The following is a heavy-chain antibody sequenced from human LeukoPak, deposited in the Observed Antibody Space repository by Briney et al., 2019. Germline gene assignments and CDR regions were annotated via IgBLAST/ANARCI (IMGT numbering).Heavy chain of an antibody. V-gene: IGHV4-61*05. CDR1: GGSISSSSYY. Sequence: PSETLSLTCTVSGGSISSSSYYWGWIRQPPGKGLEWIGYIYYSGSTNYNPSLKSRVTISVDTSKNQFSLKLSSVTAADTAVYYCARLRHSSSWYPPGWFDPWGQGTLVTVSS. J-gene: IGHJ5*02. CDR3: ARLRHSSSWYPPGWFDP. D-gene: IGHD6-13*01. CDR2: IYYSGST.